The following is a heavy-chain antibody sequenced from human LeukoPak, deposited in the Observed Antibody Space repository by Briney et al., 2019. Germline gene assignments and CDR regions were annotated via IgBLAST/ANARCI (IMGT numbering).Heavy chain of an antibody. J-gene: IGHJ5*02. CDR3: ARYYYGSGRGANWFDP. Sequence: GESLKISCQGSGYSFTSYWIGWVRPMPRKGLEWMGIIYPGDSDTRYSLSFQGQVTISADKSISTAYLQWSSLKASDTAMYYCARYYYGSGRGANWFDPWGQGTLVTVSS. V-gene: IGHV5-51*01. CDR1: GYSFTSYW. D-gene: IGHD3-10*01. CDR2: IYPGDSDT.